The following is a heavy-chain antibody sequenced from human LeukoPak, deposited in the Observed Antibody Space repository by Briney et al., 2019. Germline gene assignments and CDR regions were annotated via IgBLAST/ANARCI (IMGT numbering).Heavy chain of an antibody. J-gene: IGHJ4*02. CDR1: GYSFTSYW. CDR3: ARSSTTLWELFDY. D-gene: IGHD1-26*01. Sequence: GESLKISCKGSGYSFTSYWIGWVRQMPGKGLEWMGIVYPGDSDTRYSPSFQGQVTISADKSISTAYLQWSSLKASDTAMYYCARSSTTLWELFDYWGQGTLVTVSS. V-gene: IGHV5-51*01. CDR2: VYPGDSDT.